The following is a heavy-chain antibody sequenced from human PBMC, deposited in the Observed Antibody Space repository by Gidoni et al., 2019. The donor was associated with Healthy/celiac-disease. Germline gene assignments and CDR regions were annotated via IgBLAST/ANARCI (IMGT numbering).Heavy chain of an antibody. CDR2: IKSKTDGGTT. D-gene: IGHD3-9*01. CDR3: TTDSDGLRYFDWPSNPDYYYYGMDV. CDR1: GFTFSNAW. J-gene: IGHJ6*02. V-gene: IGHV3-15*07. Sequence: EVQLVESGGGLVKPGGSLRLSCAASGFTFSNAWMTWVRQAPGQGLEWVGRIKSKTDGGTTDYAAPVKGRFTISRDDSKNTLYLQMNSLKTEDTAVYYCTTDSDGLRYFDWPSNPDYYYYGMDVWGQGTTVTVSS.